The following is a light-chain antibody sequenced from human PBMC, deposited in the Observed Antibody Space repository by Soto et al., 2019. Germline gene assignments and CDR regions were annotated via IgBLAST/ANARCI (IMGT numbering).Light chain of an antibody. Sequence: EIVLTQSPGTLSLSPGERATLSCRASQSVSSSYLAWYQQKPGQAPRLLIYAASSRATGIPDMFSGSGSGPDFALRISRLDPEAVALYYCQQLGSSPLASTCGQGTNVEFK. V-gene: IGKV3-20*01. J-gene: IGKJ1*01. CDR1: QSVSSSY. CDR3: QQLGSSPLAST. CDR2: AAS.